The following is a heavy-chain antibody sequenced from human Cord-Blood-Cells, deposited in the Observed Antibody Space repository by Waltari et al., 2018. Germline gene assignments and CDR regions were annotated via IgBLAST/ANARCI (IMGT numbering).Heavy chain of an antibody. D-gene: IGHD3-10*01. CDR3: ARAYYGSGSYYSFDY. Sequence: QVQLVQSGAEVKKPGASVKVSCKASGYTFTGYYMHWVRPAPGQGLGWIGWNNPNSGGTRFAQKFQGWVTMTRDTSSSTDYMELSRLRSDDTAVYYCARAYYGSGSYYSFDYWGQGTLVTVSS. CDR2: NNPNSGGT. CDR1: GYTFTGYY. V-gene: IGHV1-2*04. J-gene: IGHJ4*02.